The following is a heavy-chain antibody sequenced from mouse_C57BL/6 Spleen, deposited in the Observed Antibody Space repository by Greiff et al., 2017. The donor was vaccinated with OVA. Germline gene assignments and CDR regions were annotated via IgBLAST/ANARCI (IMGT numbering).Heavy chain of an antibody. Sequence: VQLQQSGPELVKPGASVKISCKASGYTFTDYYMNWVKQSHGKSLEWIGDINPNNGGTSYDQKFKGKATLTVDKSSSTAYMELRSLTSEDSAVYYCAATMITTAYYYAMDYWGQGTSVTVSS. D-gene: IGHD2-4*01. V-gene: IGHV1-26*01. J-gene: IGHJ4*01. CDR3: AATMITTAYYYAMDY. CDR2: INPNNGGT. CDR1: GYTFTDYY.